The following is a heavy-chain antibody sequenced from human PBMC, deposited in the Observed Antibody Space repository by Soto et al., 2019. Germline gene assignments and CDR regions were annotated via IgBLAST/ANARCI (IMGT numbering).Heavy chain of an antibody. CDR1: GVSISSGDYY. V-gene: IGHV4-30-4*01. Sequence: SETLSLTCTVSGVSISSGDYYWSWIRQPPGKGLEWIGYIYYSGSTYYNPSLKSRVTISVDTSKNQFSLKLSSVTAADTAVYYCARDRVTIFSPLHGMDVWGQGTTVTVSS. D-gene: IGHD3-9*01. CDR2: IYYSGST. CDR3: ARDRVTIFSPLHGMDV. J-gene: IGHJ6*02.